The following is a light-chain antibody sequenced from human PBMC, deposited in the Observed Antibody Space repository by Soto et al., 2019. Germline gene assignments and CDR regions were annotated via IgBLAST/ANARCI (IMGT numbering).Light chain of an antibody. J-gene: IGKJ1*01. CDR2: AAY. CDR1: ESIDNW. V-gene: IGKV1-5*01. Sequence: DIQMTRSPSTLPASVVDTVSSTCRASESIDNWLAWCQQKPGKGPQLMLFAAYTLVGGVKSRFRGRGSGNAFTLPIRRLKAADFDTYYCPKYHTDWTFGQGTKVDIK. CDR3: PKYHTDWT.